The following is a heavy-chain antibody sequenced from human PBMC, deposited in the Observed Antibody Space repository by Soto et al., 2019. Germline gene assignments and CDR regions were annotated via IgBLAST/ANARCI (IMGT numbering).Heavy chain of an antibody. CDR3: ARDLEAYGDYVVSYYYYMDV. Sequence: GGSLRLSCAASGFTFSSYWMSWVRQAPGKGLEWVANIKQDGSEKYYVDSVKGRFTISRDNAKNSLYLQMNSLRAEDTAVYYCARDLEAYGDYVVSYYYYMDVWGKGTTVTVSS. J-gene: IGHJ6*03. CDR2: IKQDGSEK. D-gene: IGHD4-17*01. V-gene: IGHV3-7*01. CDR1: GFTFSSYW.